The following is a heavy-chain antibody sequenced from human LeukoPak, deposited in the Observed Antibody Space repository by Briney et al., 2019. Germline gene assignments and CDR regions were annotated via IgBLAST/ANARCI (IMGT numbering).Heavy chain of an antibody. Sequence: ASVKVSCKASGYSFTTYYIHVVRQVPGQGLEWMGLINPGGGGTNYAQKFRGRVTMTRDTSTSTVSMDMTRLRSDDTAFYFCARAGPTAAPDYWGQGTLVTVSS. CDR3: ARAGPTAAPDY. CDR1: GYSFTTYY. CDR2: INPGGGGT. V-gene: IGHV1-46*01. J-gene: IGHJ4*02. D-gene: IGHD6-13*01.